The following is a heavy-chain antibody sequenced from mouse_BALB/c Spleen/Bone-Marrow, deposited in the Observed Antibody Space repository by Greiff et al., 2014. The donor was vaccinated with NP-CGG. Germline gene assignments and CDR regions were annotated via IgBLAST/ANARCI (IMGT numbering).Heavy chain of an antibody. Sequence: VQLQQSEPQLHRQGASDKLSCKASGFNIKATYMYWVKQRPEQGLEWIGRIDPANGNTKYDPKFQDKATITADTSSNTAYLQLSSLTSEDTAFYYFARYYYGSSLFADWGQGTLVTVSA. CDR1: GFNIKATY. CDR2: IDPANGNT. J-gene: IGHJ3*01. CDR3: ARYYYGSSLFAD. V-gene: IGHV14-3*02. D-gene: IGHD1-1*01.